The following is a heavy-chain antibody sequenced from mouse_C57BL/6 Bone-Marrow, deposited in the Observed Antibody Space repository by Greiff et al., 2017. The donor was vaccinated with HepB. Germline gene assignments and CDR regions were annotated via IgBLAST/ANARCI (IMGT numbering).Heavy chain of an antibody. CDR2: IRSKSSNYAT. V-gene: IGHV10-3*01. CDR1: GFTFNTYA. D-gene: IGHD1-1*01. CDR3: VRESYYGSSYWYFDV. J-gene: IGHJ1*03. Sequence: EAGGGLVQPKGSLKLSCAASGFTFNTYAMHWVRQAPGKGLEWVARIRSKSSNYATYYADSVKDRFTISRDDSQSMLYLQMNNLKTEDTAMYYCVRESYYGSSYWYFDVWGTGTTVTVSS.